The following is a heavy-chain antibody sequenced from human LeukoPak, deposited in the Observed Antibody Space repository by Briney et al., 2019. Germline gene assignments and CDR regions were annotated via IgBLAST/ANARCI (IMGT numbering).Heavy chain of an antibody. D-gene: IGHD6-19*01. CDR2: IYYSGNT. Sequence: SETLSLTCTVSGGSVSSGSYYWSWIRQPPGKGLEWIGYIYYSGNTNYNPSPKSRVTISVDTSKNQFSLKLSSVTAADTAVYYCARVPIAVAGTIDYWGQGTLVTVSS. CDR3: ARVPIAVAGTIDY. J-gene: IGHJ4*02. CDR1: GGSVSSGSYY. V-gene: IGHV4-61*01.